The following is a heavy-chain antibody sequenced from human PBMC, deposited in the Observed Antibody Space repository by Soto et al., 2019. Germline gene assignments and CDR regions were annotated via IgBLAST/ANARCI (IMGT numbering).Heavy chain of an antibody. CDR3: ARALTSYCGGDCYTSPSVY. Sequence: QVQLVESGGGVVQPGRSLRLSCAASGFTFSSYGMHWVRQAPGKGLEWMAVIWYDGSNKYYADSVKGRFTISRDNSKNTLYLQMNSLRSEDTAVYYCARALTSYCGGDCYTSPSVYWGQGTLVTVSS. CDR1: GFTFSSYG. D-gene: IGHD2-21*02. V-gene: IGHV3-33*01. CDR2: IWYDGSNK. J-gene: IGHJ4*02.